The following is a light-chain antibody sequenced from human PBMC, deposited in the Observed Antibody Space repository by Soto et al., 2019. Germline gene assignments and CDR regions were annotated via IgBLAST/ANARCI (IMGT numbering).Light chain of an antibody. V-gene: IGLV2-14*01. Sequence: QSVLTQPASVCGSPGQSITISCTGTGSDVGGYDYVSWYQHHPGKAPKVMIYEVTNRPSGVSNRFSGSKSGNTASLTISGLLAEDEADYYCSSYTSSSTYVFGTGTKLTVL. CDR1: GSDVGGYDY. J-gene: IGLJ1*01. CDR2: EVT. CDR3: SSYTSSSTYV.